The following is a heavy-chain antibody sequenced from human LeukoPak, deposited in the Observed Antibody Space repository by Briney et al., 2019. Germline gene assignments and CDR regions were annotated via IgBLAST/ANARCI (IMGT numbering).Heavy chain of an antibody. CDR3: AKPVTVTTTDY. Sequence: GGSLRLSRAASGFTFSTYAMSWVRQAPGKGLEWVSAISGSGGSTYYADSVKGRFTISRDNSKNTLYLQMNSLRAEDTAVYYCAKPVTVTTTDYWGQGTLVTVSS. CDR1: GFTFSTYA. CDR2: ISGSGGST. J-gene: IGHJ4*02. V-gene: IGHV3-23*01. D-gene: IGHD4-17*01.